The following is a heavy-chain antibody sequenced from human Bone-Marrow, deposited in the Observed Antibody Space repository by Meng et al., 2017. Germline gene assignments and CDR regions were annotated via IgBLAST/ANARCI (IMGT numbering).Heavy chain of an antibody. CDR1: GYTFPDYW. V-gene: IGHV1-2*06. D-gene: IGHD6-13*01. Sequence: QVRVVSGGGGVKEPGASVKVSCKSSGYTFPDYWLHWVRRAPGQGLGWMGRINPKSGDTHYAQRFQGRVTMTGDTSISTAYMELSGLRSDDTAVYYCARPYSRGFDYWGQGTLVTVSS. J-gene: IGHJ4*02. CDR2: INPKSGDT. CDR3: ARPYSRGFDY.